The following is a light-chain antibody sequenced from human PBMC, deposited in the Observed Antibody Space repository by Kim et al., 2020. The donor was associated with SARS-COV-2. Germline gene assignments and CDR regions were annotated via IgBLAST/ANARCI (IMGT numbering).Light chain of an antibody. CDR1: QSIDTY. CDR2: DAS. Sequence: GEKSPLSCRASQSIDTYLAWYQQRPGQAPRLLVYDASNRATGVPDRFSGSGSGTDFTLTISSLEPEDFSTYYCQQRNSWPPAVTFGGGTKVDIK. CDR3: QQRNSWPPAVT. V-gene: IGKV3-11*01. J-gene: IGKJ4*01.